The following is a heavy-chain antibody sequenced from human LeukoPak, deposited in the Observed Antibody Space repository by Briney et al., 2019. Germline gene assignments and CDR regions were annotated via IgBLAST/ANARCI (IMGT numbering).Heavy chain of an antibody. CDR1: GFTFTSYA. Sequence: GGSLRLSCAASGFTFTSYAMSWVRQAPGKGLEWVAIIWYDGTNKYYAASVKGRFTISRDNSKNTLYLQMNSLRAEDTAVYYCARDSCGGDCYPYTFDYWGQGTLVTVSS. D-gene: IGHD2-21*02. CDR2: IWYDGTNK. J-gene: IGHJ4*02. V-gene: IGHV3-33*08. CDR3: ARDSCGGDCYPYTFDY.